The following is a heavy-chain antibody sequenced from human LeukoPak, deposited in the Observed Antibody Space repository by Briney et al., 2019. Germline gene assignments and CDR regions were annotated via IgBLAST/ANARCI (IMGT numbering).Heavy chain of an antibody. CDR2: VYTSGST. Sequence: KSSETLSLTCTVSGGSFSSGGYYWTWLRQPAGKGLEWIGHVYTSGSTNYNPSLKSRVTISLGTSKNQFSLKLNSVTAADTAVYYCARVYSSGSYMGFDYWGQGTLVTVSS. D-gene: IGHD3-22*01. J-gene: IGHJ4*02. V-gene: IGHV4-61*09. CDR3: ARVYSSGSYMGFDY. CDR1: GGSFSSGGYY.